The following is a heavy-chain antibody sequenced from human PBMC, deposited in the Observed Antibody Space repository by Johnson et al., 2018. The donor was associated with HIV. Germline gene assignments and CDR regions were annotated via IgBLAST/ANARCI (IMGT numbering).Heavy chain of an antibody. J-gene: IGHJ3*02. CDR1: GFTFSSYG. Sequence: QVQLVESGGGVVQPGRSLRLSCAASGFTFSSYGMHWVRQAPGKGLEWVAVIWYDGSNKYYADSVKGRFTISRDNSKNTLYLQMNSLRAEDTAVYYCARASLYAGGAFDIWGQGTMVTVSS. CDR3: ARASLYAGGAFDI. V-gene: IGHV3-33*01. D-gene: IGHD3-16*02. CDR2: IWYDGSNK.